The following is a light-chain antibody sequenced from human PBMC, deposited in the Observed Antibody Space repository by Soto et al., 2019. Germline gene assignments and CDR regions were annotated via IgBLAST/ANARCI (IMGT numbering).Light chain of an antibody. Sequence: EIVLTQSPATLSLSPGERATLSCRASQSVSSYLAWYQQKPGQAPRLLIYGASTRATGVPARFSGSGSGTEFTLTISSLQSEDFAVYFCQQYNNWPGSFGQVTKVDIK. V-gene: IGKV3-15*01. CDR3: QQYNNWPGS. CDR1: QSVSSY. J-gene: IGKJ1*01. CDR2: GAS.